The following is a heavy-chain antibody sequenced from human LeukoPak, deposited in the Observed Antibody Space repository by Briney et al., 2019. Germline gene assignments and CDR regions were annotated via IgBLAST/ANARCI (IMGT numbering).Heavy chain of an antibody. CDR1: GFTFSRYE. D-gene: IGHD6-19*01. Sequence: GGSLRLSCAASGFTFSRYEMNWVRQAPGKGLEWVSYISSSGSTIYYADSVKGRFTISRDNAKNLLYLQMNSLRAEDTAVYYCARDRLEPGIAVAGPCDYWGQGTLVTVSS. J-gene: IGHJ4*02. CDR3: ARDRLEPGIAVAGPCDY. CDR2: ISSSGSTI. V-gene: IGHV3-48*03.